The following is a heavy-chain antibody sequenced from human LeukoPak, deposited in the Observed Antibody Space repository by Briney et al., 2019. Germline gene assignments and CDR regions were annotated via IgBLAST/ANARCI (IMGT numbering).Heavy chain of an antibody. CDR2: SNPGDGST. J-gene: IGHJ4*02. CDR1: GYTFTNYY. V-gene: IGHV1-46*01. CDR3: ASPAGYSKNFDY. Sequence: ASVKVSCKASGYTFTNYYIHWVRQAPGQGLEWMGISNPGDGSTTYAQKFQARVTMTRDTSTSTVHMDLSSLKSEDTAVYYCASPAGYSKNFDYWGQGTLVTVSS. D-gene: IGHD6-13*01.